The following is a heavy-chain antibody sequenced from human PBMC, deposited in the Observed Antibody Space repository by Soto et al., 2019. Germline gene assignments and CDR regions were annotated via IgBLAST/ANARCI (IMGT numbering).Heavy chain of an antibody. CDR3: ARAWFGDFVYYFDY. CDR1: GYTFTNYA. Sequence: QVQLVQSGAAVKKPGASVKVSCKASGYTFTNYAISWVRQAPGQGLEWMGWISAYNGNTNYAQKLQGRVTMTTDTSTSAASMELRSLRSDDTAVYYCARAWFGDFVYYFDYWGQGTLVTVSS. J-gene: IGHJ4*02. CDR2: ISAYNGNT. D-gene: IGHD3-10*01. V-gene: IGHV1-18*01.